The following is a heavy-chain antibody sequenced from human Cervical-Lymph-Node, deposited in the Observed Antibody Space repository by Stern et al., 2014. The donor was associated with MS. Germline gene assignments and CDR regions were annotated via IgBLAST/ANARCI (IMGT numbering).Heavy chain of an antibody. CDR3: ARGGEGYNFYDY. CDR2: IIPVFDST. D-gene: IGHD5-24*01. CDR1: GDTFKTLS. V-gene: IGHV1-69*01. Sequence: VQLVQSGAEVKKPGSSVKISCKASGDTFKTLSLNWMRQAPGLGFEWMGGIIPVFDSTNYARKFQGRVAITADESTSTSYMELSSLTSEDTALYFCARGGEGYNFYDYWGQGTLVTVSS. J-gene: IGHJ4*02.